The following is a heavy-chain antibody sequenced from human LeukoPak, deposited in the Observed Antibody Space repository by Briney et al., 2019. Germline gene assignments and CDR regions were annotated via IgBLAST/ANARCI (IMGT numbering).Heavy chain of an antibody. V-gene: IGHV3-21*06. CDR3: ARPFYYDNNGGEGMDV. J-gene: IGHJ6*02. Sequence: PGQTLRLSCAASGFTFTRFNMNWVRHAPAKGLELVSSITNSGTYIYYTDSVKGRFTISKDNAKNSLYLQMNSLRAEDTAVYYCARPFYYDNNGGEGMDVWGQGTTVTVSS. CDR2: ITNSGTYI. D-gene: IGHD3-22*01. CDR1: GFTFTRFN.